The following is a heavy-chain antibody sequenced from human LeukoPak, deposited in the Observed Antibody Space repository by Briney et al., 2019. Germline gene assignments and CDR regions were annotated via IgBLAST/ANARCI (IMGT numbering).Heavy chain of an antibody. Sequence: PGGSLRLSCAASGFTVSSNYMSWVRQAPGKGLEWVSVIYSGGSTYYADSVKGRFTISRDNSKNTLYLQMNSLRAEDTAVYYCAREDYYDGSGFDYWGQGTLVTVSS. CDR1: GFTVSSNY. CDR2: IYSGGST. V-gene: IGHV3-53*01. J-gene: IGHJ4*02. D-gene: IGHD3-22*01. CDR3: AREDYYDGSGFDY.